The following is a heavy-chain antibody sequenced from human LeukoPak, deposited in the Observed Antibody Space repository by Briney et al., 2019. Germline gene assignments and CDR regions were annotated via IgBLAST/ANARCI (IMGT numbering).Heavy chain of an antibody. D-gene: IGHD2-21*01. CDR1: GVTFSRFE. Sequence: PGGALRLSCAGSGVTFSRFEMSWGRQAPGKGVEGGAVIWYDGSNKYYADSVKGRFTISRDNSKNTLYLQMNSLRAEDTAVYYCARGAKPGVWYGMDVWGQGTTVTVSS. CDR3: ARGAKPGVWYGMDV. J-gene: IGHJ6*02. V-gene: IGHV3-33*07. CDR2: IWYDGSNK.